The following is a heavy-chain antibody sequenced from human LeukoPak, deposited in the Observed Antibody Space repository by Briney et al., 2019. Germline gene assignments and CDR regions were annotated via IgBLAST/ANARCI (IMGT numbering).Heavy chain of an antibody. D-gene: IGHD6-13*01. CDR3: ARSVSAAGNYFDY. V-gene: IGHV5-51*01. CDR1: GYSFTSYW. Sequence: GESLKISCEGSGYSFTSYWIGWVRQMPGKGLEWMGIIYPGDSDTRYSPSFQGQVTISADKSISTAYLQWSSLKASDTAMYYCARSVSAAGNYFDYWGQGTLVTVSS. J-gene: IGHJ4*02. CDR2: IYPGDSDT.